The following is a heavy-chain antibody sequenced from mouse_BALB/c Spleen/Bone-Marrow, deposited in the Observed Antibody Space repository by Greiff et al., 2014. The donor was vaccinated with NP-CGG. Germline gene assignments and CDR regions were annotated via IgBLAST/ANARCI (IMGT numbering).Heavy chain of an antibody. D-gene: IGHD2-5*01. V-gene: IGHV1S137*01. CDR3: ARGYSNNYAMDY. Sequence: QVQLQQSGAELVRPGVSVKISCKGSGYTFTDYAMHWVKQSHAESLEWIGVINTYFGDISYNQKFEGKATIAVDKTSRTVYMELARLTAEDSAFYYCARGYSNNYAMDYWGQGTSVTVSS. J-gene: IGHJ4*01. CDR1: GYTFTDYA. CDR2: INTYFGDI.